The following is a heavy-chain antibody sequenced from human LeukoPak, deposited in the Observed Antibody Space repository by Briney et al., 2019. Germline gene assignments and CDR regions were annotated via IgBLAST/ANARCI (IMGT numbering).Heavy chain of an antibody. CDR2: ISSSSSYI. V-gene: IGHV3-21*01. D-gene: IGHD4-17*01. Sequence: PGGSLRLSCAASGFTFSSYSMNWVRQAPGKGLEWVSSISSSSSYIYYADSVKGRFTISRDNAKNSLYLQMNSLRAEDTAVYYCARDPFSGDFLFDYWGQGTLVTVSS. J-gene: IGHJ4*02. CDR3: ARDPFSGDFLFDY. CDR1: GFTFSSYS.